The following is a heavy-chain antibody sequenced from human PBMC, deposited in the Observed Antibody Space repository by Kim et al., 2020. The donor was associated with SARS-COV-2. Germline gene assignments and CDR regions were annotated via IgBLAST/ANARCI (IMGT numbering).Heavy chain of an antibody. CDR1: GGSITSSSYY. CDR3: ARHESAMVRGFYAFDI. CDR2: IYYSGST. D-gene: IGHD3-10*01. Sequence: SETLSLTCTVSGGSITSSSYYWGWIRQPPGKGLEWIGSIYYSGSTYYNPSLKSRVTISVDTSKNQFSLKLSSVTAADTAVYYCARHESAMVRGFYAFDIWGQGTMVTVSS. J-gene: IGHJ3*02. V-gene: IGHV4-39*01.